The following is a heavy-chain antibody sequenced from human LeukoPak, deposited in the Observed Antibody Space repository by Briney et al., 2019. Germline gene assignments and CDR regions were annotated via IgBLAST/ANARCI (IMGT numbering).Heavy chain of an antibody. D-gene: IGHD6-19*01. CDR1: GFTFSSYG. J-gene: IGHJ6*02. V-gene: IGHV3-30*18. CDR2: ISYDGSNK. Sequence: GGSLRLSCAASGFTFSSYGMHWVRQAPGKGLEWVAVISYDGSNKYYADSVKGRFTISRDNSRNTLYLQMNSLRAEDTAVYYCAKDVRSSGWYIYYYYGMDFWGQGTTVTVSS. CDR3: AKDVRSSGWYIYYYYGMDF.